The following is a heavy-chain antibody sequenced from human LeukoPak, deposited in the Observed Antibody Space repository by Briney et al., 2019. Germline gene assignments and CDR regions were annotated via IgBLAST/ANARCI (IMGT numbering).Heavy chain of an antibody. V-gene: IGHV4-61*02. D-gene: IGHD3-16*01. CDR2: IYTSGST. CDR3: ARDLGPYGPDY. CDR1: GDSISSGSYY. J-gene: IGHJ4*02. Sequence: ASETLSLTCTVSGDSISSGSYYWSWIRQPAGKGLEWIGRIYTSGSTNYNPSLKSRVTMSVDTSKNQFSLKLSSVTAADTAVYYCARDLGPYGPDYWGQGTLVTVSS.